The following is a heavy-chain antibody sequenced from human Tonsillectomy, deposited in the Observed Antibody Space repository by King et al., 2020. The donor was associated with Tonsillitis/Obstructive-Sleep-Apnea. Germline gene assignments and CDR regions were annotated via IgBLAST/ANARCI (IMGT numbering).Heavy chain of an antibody. CDR3: ARGLLWFGEFYYFDY. J-gene: IGHJ4*02. Sequence: VQLVESGGGLVQPGGSLRLSCAASGFTVSSNHMSWVRQAPGKGLEWVSVIYSGGSTYYADSVKGRFTISRDNSKNTLYLQMNSLRAEDTAVYYCARGLLWFGEFYYFDYWGQGTLVTVSS. CDR2: IYSGGST. D-gene: IGHD3-10*01. CDR1: GFTVSSNH. V-gene: IGHV3-66*01.